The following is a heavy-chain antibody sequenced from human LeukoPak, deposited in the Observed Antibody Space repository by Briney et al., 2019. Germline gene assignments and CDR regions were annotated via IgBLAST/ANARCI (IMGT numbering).Heavy chain of an antibody. D-gene: IGHD3-22*01. CDR2: ISYNGNT. CDR3: ARAYYDTSSYGLDY. V-gene: IGHV4-31*03. J-gene: IGHJ4*02. Sequence: PSQTLSLTCSVSGGSISSRDHYWSWIRQHPGKGLEWIGYISYNGNTYYSSSLKSRVTISADTSKNQFSLKLNSVGAADTAVYYCARAYYDTSSYGLDYWGQGILVTVSS. CDR1: GGSISSRDHY.